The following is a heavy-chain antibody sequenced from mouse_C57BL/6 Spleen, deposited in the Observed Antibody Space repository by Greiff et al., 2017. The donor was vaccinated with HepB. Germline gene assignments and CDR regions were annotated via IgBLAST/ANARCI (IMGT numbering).Heavy chain of an antibody. CDR3: ARDRGPWFAY. J-gene: IGHJ3*01. V-gene: IGHV5-4*01. CDR2: ISDGGSYT. Sequence: EVKLEESGGGLVKPGGSLKLSCAASGFTFSSYAMSWVRQTPEKRLEWVATISDGGSYTYYPDNVKGRFTISRDNAKNNLYLQMSHLKSEDTAMYYCARDRGPWFAYWGQGTLVTVSA. D-gene: IGHD3-3*01. CDR1: GFTFSSYA.